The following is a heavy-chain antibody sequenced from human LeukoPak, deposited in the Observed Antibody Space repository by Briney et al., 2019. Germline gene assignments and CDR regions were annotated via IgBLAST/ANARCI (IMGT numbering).Heavy chain of an antibody. J-gene: IGHJ6*03. D-gene: IGHD2/OR15-2a*01. Sequence: PSETLSLTCTVSGGSISSYYWSWIRQPPGKGLEWIGYIYTSGSINYNPSLKSRVTISVDTSKNQFSLKLSSVTAADTAVYYCARLSSWGLYYYYYMDVWGKGTTVTVSS. CDR1: GGSISSYY. CDR3: ARLSSWGLYYYYYMDV. V-gene: IGHV4-4*09. CDR2: IYTSGSI.